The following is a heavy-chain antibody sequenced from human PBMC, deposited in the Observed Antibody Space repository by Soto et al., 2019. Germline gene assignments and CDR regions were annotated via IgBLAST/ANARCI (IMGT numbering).Heavy chain of an antibody. Sequence: EQLVESGGTLVQPGGSLRLSCVTSGFTFRNHWMHWVRQAPGLGLEGVSRISTDGSFTTYADSVKGRFTISRDNAKNTVYLQINSLTVEDTALYYCARPRSKSSSGFDLWGQGTMVTVSS. CDR2: ISTDGSFT. CDR1: GFTFRNHW. J-gene: IGHJ3*01. D-gene: IGHD2-2*01. CDR3: ARPRSKSSSGFDL. V-gene: IGHV3-74*03.